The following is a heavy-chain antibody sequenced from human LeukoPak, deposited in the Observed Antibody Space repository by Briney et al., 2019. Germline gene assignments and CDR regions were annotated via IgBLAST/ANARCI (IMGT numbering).Heavy chain of an antibody. CDR1: RGSFSGYY. CDR3: ARDPDSSPGSGVDY. Sequence: SETLSLTCAVYRGSFSGYYWSWIRQPPGKGLEWIGEINHSGSTNYNPSLKSRVTISVDTSKNQFSLKLSSVTAADTAVYYCARDPDSSPGSGVDYWGQGTLVTVSS. D-gene: IGHD6-13*01. CDR2: INHSGST. J-gene: IGHJ4*02. V-gene: IGHV4-34*01.